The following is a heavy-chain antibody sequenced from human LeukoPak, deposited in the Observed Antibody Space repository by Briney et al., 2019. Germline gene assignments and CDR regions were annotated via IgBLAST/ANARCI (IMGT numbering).Heavy chain of an antibody. D-gene: IGHD1-7*01. J-gene: IGHJ3*02. CDR1: GFTFSSYA. CDR3: AKGLYNWNYLGAFDI. CDR2: ISGSGGST. Sequence: GGSLRLSCAASGFTFSSYAMSRVRQAPGKGLEWVSAISGSGGSTYYADSVKGRFTISRDNSKNTLYLQMNSLRAEDTAVYYCAKGLYNWNYLGAFDIWGQGTMVTVSS. V-gene: IGHV3-23*01.